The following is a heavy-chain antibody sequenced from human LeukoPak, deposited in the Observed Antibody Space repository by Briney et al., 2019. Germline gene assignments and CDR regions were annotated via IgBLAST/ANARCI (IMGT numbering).Heavy chain of an antibody. D-gene: IGHD6-13*01. CDR1: GFTFSSYS. J-gene: IGHJ4*02. CDR3: ARMWGSSWSYFDY. V-gene: IGHV3-48*04. CDR2: ISSGSTTI. Sequence: PGGSLRLSCTASGFTFSSYSMNWVRQAPGKGLEWVSYISSGSTTIYYAASVKGRFTISRDNAKNSLYLQMNSLRAEDTAVYFCARMWGSSWSYFDYWGQGTLVTVSS.